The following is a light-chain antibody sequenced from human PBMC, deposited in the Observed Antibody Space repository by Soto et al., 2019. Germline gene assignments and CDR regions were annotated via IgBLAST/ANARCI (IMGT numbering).Light chain of an antibody. V-gene: IGLV1-40*01. CDR2: GSS. CDR1: SSNIGAGYD. CDR3: QSYDTSLSGARV. Sequence: QSVLTQPPSVSGAPGQRVTISCTGSSSNIGAGYDVNWYQQFPGTAPKLLIYGSSNRPSGVPDRFSGSKSGTSASLTVTGLRAEDEADYHCQSYDTSLSGARVFGTGTKLTVL. J-gene: IGLJ1*01.